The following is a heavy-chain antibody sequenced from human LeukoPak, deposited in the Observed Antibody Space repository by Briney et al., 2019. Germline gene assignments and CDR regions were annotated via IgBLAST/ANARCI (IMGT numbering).Heavy chain of an antibody. V-gene: IGHV4-30-4*08. CDR3: ARAKDSSGWTDY. J-gene: IGHJ4*02. CDR2: IYYSGST. CDR1: GGSISSGDYY. D-gene: IGHD6-19*01. Sequence: SQTLTLTCTVSGGSISSGDYYWGWIRQPPGKGLEWIGYIYYSGSTYYNPSLKSRVTISVDTSKNQFSLKLSSVTAADTAVYYCARAKDSSGWTDYWGQGTLVTVSS.